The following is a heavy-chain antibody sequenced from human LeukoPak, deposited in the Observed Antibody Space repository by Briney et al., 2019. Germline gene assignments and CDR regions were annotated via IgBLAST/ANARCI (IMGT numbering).Heavy chain of an antibody. CDR3: TTGARHKRARCLYWHFRGPFVY. Sequence: AGVPLTLSCAACGFTYSNAWMRWLPQAPGKAVEWGSRITSKTDGGTTDYGAPVKGRFTISRDDSKNTLYLKMNSLKTEDTAVYYCTTGARHKRARCLYWHFRGPFVYWGQGNLVTVSS. J-gene: IGHJ4*02. CDR2: ITSKTDGGTT. CDR1: GFTYSNAW. D-gene: IGHD3-3*02. V-gene: IGHV3-15*01.